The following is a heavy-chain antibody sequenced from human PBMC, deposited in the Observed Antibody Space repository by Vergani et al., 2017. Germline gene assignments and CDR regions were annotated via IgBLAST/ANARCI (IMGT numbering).Heavy chain of an antibody. Sequence: QVQLVQSGAEVKKPGASVKVSCKASGYTFTSYGISWVRQAPGQGLEWMGWISAYNGNTNYAQKLQGRVTMTTDTSTSTAYMKLRSPRSDDTAVYYCSVVVPAATSACGDAFDIWGQGTMVTVSS. J-gene: IGHJ3*02. CDR2: ISAYNGNT. V-gene: IGHV1-18*01. CDR1: GYTFTSYG. CDR3: SVVVPAATSACGDAFDI. D-gene: IGHD2-2*01.